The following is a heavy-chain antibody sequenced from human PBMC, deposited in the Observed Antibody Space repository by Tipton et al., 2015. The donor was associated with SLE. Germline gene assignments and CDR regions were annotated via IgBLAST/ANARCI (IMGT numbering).Heavy chain of an antibody. D-gene: IGHD3-10*01. Sequence: TLSLTCAVYGGSFSGYYWSWIRQPPGKGLEWIGEINHSGSTNYNPSLKSRVTISVDTSKNQFSLKLTSVTAADSAVYYCARGRMFGSGRRDWFDPWGQGTLVTVSS. CDR1: GGSFSGYY. J-gene: IGHJ5*02. CDR3: ARGRMFGSGRRDWFDP. CDR2: INHSGST. V-gene: IGHV4-34*01.